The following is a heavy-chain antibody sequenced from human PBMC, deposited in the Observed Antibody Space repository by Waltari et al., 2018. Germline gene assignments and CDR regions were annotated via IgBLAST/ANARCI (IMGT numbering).Heavy chain of an antibody. CDR2: ISYEGSNK. J-gene: IGHJ5*02. CDR3: AREVTIFGVVMTNWFDP. Sequence: QVQLVESGGGVVQPGRSLRLSCAASGFTFSRYAMPWVRQAPGRGLEWVAVISYEGSNKYYADSVKGRFTISRDNAKNTLYLQMNSLRAEDTAVYYCAREVTIFGVVMTNWFDPWGQGTLVTVSS. D-gene: IGHD3-3*01. CDR1: GFTFSRYA. V-gene: IGHV3-30*14.